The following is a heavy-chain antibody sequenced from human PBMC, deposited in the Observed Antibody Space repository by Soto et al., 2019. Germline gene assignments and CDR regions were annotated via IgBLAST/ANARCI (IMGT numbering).Heavy chain of an antibody. Sequence: QVQLVQSGAEVKKPGASVKVSCKASGYTFTSYDINWVRQATGQGLEWMGWMNPNSGNTGYAQKFQGRVIMTRNTSISTAYMELSSLRSEDTAVYYCARGLGYCSGGSCYSYYYYMDVWGKGTTVTVSS. CDR2: MNPNSGNT. V-gene: IGHV1-8*01. CDR1: GYTFTSYD. CDR3: ARGLGYCSGGSCYSYYYYMDV. D-gene: IGHD2-15*01. J-gene: IGHJ6*03.